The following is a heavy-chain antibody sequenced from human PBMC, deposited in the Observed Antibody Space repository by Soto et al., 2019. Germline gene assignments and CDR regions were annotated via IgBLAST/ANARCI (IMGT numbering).Heavy chain of an antibody. CDR1: GASISRGAYY. J-gene: IGHJ6*02. CDR2: MYYSGTT. D-gene: IGHD3-10*01. V-gene: IGHV4-31*03. CDR3: ARASITMARCPYMDV. Sequence: QVQLQESGPGLVKPSQTLSLTCTVSGASISRGAYYWSWIRQHPGKGLEWIGHMYYSGTTYYNPSLKTRVIISVDTSKNQFSLKLTSVTAADTAVFFCARASITMARCPYMDVWGQGTTVTVSS.